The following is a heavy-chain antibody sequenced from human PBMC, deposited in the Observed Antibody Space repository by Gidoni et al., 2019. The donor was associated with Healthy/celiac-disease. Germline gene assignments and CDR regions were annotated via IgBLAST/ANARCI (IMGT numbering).Heavy chain of an antibody. CDR3: ARDDQQLVPFDY. Sequence: EVQLVESGGGLVQPGGSLRLSCAASGYTFSSYWMHWVRQAPGKGLVWVSRINSDGSSTSYADSVKGRFTISRDNAKNTLYLQMNSLRAEDTAVYYCARDDQQLVPFDYWGQGTLVTVSS. D-gene: IGHD6-13*01. J-gene: IGHJ4*02. CDR2: INSDGSST. CDR1: GYTFSSYW. V-gene: IGHV3-74*01.